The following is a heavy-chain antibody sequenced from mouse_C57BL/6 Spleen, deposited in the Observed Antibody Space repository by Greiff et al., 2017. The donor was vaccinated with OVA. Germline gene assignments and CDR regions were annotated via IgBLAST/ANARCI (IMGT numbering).Heavy chain of an antibody. V-gene: IGHV1-50*01. Sequence: VQLQQPGAELVKPGASVKLSCKASGYTFTSYWMQWVKQRPGQGLEWIGEIDPSDSYTNYNQKFKGKATLTVDTSSSTAYMQLSSLTSEDSAVYYCARNYYSNGDYWGQGTTLTVSS. CDR3: ARNYYSNGDY. CDR2: IDPSDSYT. J-gene: IGHJ2*01. D-gene: IGHD2-5*01. CDR1: GYTFTSYW.